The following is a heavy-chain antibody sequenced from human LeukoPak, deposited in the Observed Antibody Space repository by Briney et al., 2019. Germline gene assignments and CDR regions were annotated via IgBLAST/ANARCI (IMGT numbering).Heavy chain of an antibody. D-gene: IGHD6-19*01. V-gene: IGHV1-3*03. J-gene: IGHJ5*02. CDR1: GYIFTNYA. CDR3: ARGAAYSSQNWFDP. CDR2: INAGSGNT. Sequence: ASVKVSCKASGYIFTNYAIHWVRQAPGQRLEWMGWINAGSGNTKYSQEFQGRVTLIMDTTASTTYMELSGLRSEDMAVYYCARGAAYSSQNWFDPWGQGTLVTVSS.